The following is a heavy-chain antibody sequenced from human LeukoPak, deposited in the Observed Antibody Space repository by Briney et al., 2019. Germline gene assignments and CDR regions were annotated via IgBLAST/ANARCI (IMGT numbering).Heavy chain of an antibody. CDR1: GFTVSSNY. Sequence: GGSLRLSCAASGFTVSSNYMSWVRQAPGKGLEWVSVIYSGGSTYYADSVKGRFTISRDNSKNTLYLQMNSLRAEDTAVYYCARGADYGSGSYSGPDWGQGTLVTVSS. CDR2: IYSGGST. D-gene: IGHD3-10*01. CDR3: ARGADYGSGSYSGPD. V-gene: IGHV3-66*01. J-gene: IGHJ4*02.